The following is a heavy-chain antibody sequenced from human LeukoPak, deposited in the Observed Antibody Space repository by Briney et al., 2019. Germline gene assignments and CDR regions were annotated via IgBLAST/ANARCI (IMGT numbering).Heavy chain of an antibody. D-gene: IGHD3-10*01. CDR3: GRELDGSVDY. J-gene: IGHJ4*02. Sequence: GGSLRLSCAASGFTFSSYAMSWVRQAPGKGLEWVANIQQDGIKKYYVDSVEGRFTISRENPKNSLFLQMSSLRADDTAVYYCGRELDGSVDYWGQGTLVTVSS. CDR1: GFTFSSYA. V-gene: IGHV3-7*01. CDR2: IQQDGIKK.